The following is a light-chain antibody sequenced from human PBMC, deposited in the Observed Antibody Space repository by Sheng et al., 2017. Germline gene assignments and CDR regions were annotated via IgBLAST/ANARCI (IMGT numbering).Light chain of an antibody. J-gene: IGLJ2*01. CDR3: QAWDSSTVV. CDR1: KLGDKY. Sequence: SYDLTQPPSVSVSSGQTASITCSGDKLGDKYACWYQQKPGQSPVLLIYQDSKRPSGIPERFSGSNSGNTATLTISGTQAMDEADYYCQAWDSSTVVFGGGTKLTVL. CDR2: QDS. V-gene: IGLV3-1*01.